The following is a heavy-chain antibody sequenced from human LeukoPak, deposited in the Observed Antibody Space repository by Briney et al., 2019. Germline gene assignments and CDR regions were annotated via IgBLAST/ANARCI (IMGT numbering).Heavy chain of an antibody. V-gene: IGHV1-8*02. Sequence: WASVKVSCKASGGTFNNFGINWVRQATGQGLGWMGWMNPNSGNTGYAQKFQGRVTMTRNTSISTAYMELSSLRSEDTAVYYCARRGVSFDIWGQGTMVTVSS. CDR2: MNPNSGNT. CDR3: ARRGVSFDI. CDR1: GGTFNNFG. D-gene: IGHD5/OR15-5a*01. J-gene: IGHJ3*02.